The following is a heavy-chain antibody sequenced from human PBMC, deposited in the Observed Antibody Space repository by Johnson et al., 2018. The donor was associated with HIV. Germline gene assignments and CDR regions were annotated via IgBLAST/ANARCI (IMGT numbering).Heavy chain of an antibody. D-gene: IGHD2-21*01. Sequence: QVQLVESGGDLVQPGGSLRLSCAASGFTFSNYAMHWVRQAPGKGLEWVALIWYDGSNKYYADSVKGRFTISRDNSKNTLYLQMNSLRAEDTAVYYCARERRAGVKGAFDIWGQGTMVTVSS. CDR2: IWYDGSNK. V-gene: IGHV3-30*04. CDR1: GFTFSNYA. J-gene: IGHJ3*02. CDR3: ARERRAGVKGAFDI.